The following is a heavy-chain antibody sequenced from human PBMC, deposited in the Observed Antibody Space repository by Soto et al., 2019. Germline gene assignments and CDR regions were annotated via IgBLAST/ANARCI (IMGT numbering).Heavy chain of an antibody. CDR3: ARTWGSTNAY. CDR2: IYYSGST. D-gene: IGHD3-16*01. J-gene: IGHJ4*02. V-gene: IGHV4-59*01. Sequence: PSETLSLTCVVSGASLSSYYWSWIRQPPGKGLEWIGYIYYSGSTNYNPSLKSRVTISVDTSKNQFSLKLSSVTAADTAVYYCARTWGSTNAYWGQGTLVTVSS. CDR1: GASLSSYY.